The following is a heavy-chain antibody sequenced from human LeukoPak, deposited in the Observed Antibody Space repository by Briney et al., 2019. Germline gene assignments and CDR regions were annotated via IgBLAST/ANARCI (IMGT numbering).Heavy chain of an antibody. CDR3: ARSRGYSSGPYDY. CDR1: GFTFSSFS. CDR2: VSRSSGFI. Sequence: GGSLSLFCAASGFTFSSFSMNWVRQAPGKGLECVSSVSRSSGFIYYADSLEGRFTLSRDHAKHSIYLQMNSLSAEDAAVYYCARSRGYSSGPYDYWGQGTLVTVSS. V-gene: IGHV3-21*01. J-gene: IGHJ4*02. D-gene: IGHD6-19*01.